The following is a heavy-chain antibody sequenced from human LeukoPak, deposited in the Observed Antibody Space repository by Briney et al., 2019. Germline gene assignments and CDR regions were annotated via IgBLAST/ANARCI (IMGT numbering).Heavy chain of an antibody. Sequence: SETLFLTCTVSGGSISSYYWSWIRQPPGKGLEWMGYIYYSGSTDYNPSLKSRVTISVDTSKNQFSLKLSSVTAADTAVYYCARLIGTFEIWGQGTMDTISS. CDR3: ARLIGTFEI. CDR2: IYYSGST. V-gene: IGHV4-59*01. D-gene: IGHD2-8*01. J-gene: IGHJ3*02. CDR1: GGSISSYY.